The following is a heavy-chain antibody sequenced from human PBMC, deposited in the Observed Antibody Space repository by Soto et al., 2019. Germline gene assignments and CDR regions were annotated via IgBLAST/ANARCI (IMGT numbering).Heavy chain of an antibody. Sequence: SETLSLTCTVSRGSISSGGYYWSWIRQHPGKGLEWIGYIYYSGSTYYNPSLKSRVTISVDTSKNQFSLKLSSVTAADTAVYYCARERADRNWFDPWGQRTLGTVSS. V-gene: IGHV4-31*03. CDR2: IYYSGST. CDR1: RGSISSGGYY. J-gene: IGHJ5*02. CDR3: ARERADRNWFDP.